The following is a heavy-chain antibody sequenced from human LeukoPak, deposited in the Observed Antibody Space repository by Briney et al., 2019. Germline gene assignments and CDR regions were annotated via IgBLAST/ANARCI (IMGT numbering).Heavy chain of an antibody. CDR2: ISSNGGST. V-gene: IGHV3-64*01. D-gene: IGHD4-11*01. CDR1: GFTFSSYA. CDR3: ARGLTTVTPPFDY. Sequence: PGGSLRLSCAASGFTFSSYAMHWVRQAPGKGLEYVSAISSNGGSTYYANSVKGRFTISRDNSKNTLYLQMGSLRAEDMAVYYCARGLTTVTPPFDYWGQGTLVTVSS. J-gene: IGHJ4*02.